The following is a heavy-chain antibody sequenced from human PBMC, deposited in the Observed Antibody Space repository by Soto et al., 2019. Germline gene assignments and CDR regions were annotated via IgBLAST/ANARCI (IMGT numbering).Heavy chain of an antibody. D-gene: IGHD5-18*01. Sequence: SETLSLTCDFSGDTISTGGYTWAWIRQPPGKALEWIGHTYHSGNPYYNPSLKSRVTISVDTSKNQFSLKLSSVTAADTAVYYCARGYGRNFDYWGQGTLVTVSS. CDR2: TYHSGNP. V-gene: IGHV4-30-2*01. J-gene: IGHJ4*02. CDR3: ARGYGRNFDY. CDR1: GDTISTGGYT.